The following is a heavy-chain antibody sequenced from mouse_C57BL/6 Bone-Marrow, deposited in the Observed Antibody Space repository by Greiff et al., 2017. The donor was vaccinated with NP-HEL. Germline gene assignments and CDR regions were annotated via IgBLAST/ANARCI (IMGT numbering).Heavy chain of an antibody. CDR3: ARKEAYYSNPGYWYFDV. CDR1: GYTFTSYG. V-gene: IGHV1-81*01. CDR2: IYPRSGNT. Sequence: QVQLQQSGAELARPGASVKLSCKASGYTFTSYGISWVKQRTGQGLEWIGEIYPRSGNTYYIEKFKGKATLTADKSSSTAYMELRSLTSEDSAVYFCARKEAYYSNPGYWYFDVWGTGTTVTVSS. D-gene: IGHD2-5*01. J-gene: IGHJ1*03.